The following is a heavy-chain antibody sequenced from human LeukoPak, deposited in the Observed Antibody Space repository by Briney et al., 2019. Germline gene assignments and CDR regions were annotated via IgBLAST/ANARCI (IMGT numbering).Heavy chain of an antibody. CDR3: ARGGGSYPIDAFDI. CDR1: GGSISSGSYY. J-gene: IGHJ3*02. Sequence: TLSLTCTVSGGSISSGSYYWSWSRQPPGKGLEWIGYIYYSGSTYYNPSLKSRVTISVDTSKNQFSLKLSSVTAADTAVYYCARGGGSYPIDAFDIWGQGTMVTVSS. CDR2: IYYSGST. D-gene: IGHD1-26*01. V-gene: IGHV4-30-4*08.